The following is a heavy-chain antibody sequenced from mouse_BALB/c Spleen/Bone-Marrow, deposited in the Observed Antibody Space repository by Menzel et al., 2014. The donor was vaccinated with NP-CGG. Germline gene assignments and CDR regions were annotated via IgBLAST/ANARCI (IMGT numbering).Heavy chain of an antibody. J-gene: IGHJ3*01. CDR2: IDPANGNT. Sequence: DVKLQESGAELVKPGASVKLSCTASGFNIEDTYVHWVKQRPEQGLEWIGRIDPANGNTKYDPKFQGKATVTSGTSSNTAYLHLNSLTSEDTAVYYCAEGYDSWFAYWGQGTLVTVSA. D-gene: IGHD2-2*01. CDR1: GFNIEDTY. CDR3: AEGYDSWFAY. V-gene: IGHV14-3*02.